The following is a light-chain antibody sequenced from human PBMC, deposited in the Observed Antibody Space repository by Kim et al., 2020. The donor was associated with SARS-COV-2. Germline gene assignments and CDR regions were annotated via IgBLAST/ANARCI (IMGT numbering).Light chain of an antibody. J-gene: IGLJ3*02. CDR1: SGNIGAQG. CDR3: AAWDNSVTAWV. V-gene: IGLV10-54*01. CDR2: RDN. Sequence: RQPATPACTGNSGNIGAQGAAWLQQHQGHPPKLLFYRDNNRPSGISERFSASRSGYTATLTIIGLQPEDEADYYCAAWDNSVTAWVFGGGTKLTVL.